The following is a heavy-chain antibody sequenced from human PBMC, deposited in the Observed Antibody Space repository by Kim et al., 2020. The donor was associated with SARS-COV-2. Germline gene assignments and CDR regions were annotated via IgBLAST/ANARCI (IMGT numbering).Heavy chain of an antibody. Sequence: SETLSLTCAVYGGSFSGYYWSWIRQPPGKGLEWIGEINHSGSTNYNPSLKSRVTISVDTSKNQFSLKLSSVTAADTAVYYCARENGRQLVQWVDYWGQGTLVTVSS. V-gene: IGHV4-34*01. CDR3: ARENGRQLVQWVDY. CDR2: INHSGST. J-gene: IGHJ4*02. CDR1: GGSFSGYY. D-gene: IGHD6-13*01.